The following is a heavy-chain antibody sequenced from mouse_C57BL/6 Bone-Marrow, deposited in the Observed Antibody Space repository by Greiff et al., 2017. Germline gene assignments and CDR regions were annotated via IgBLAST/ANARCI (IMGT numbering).Heavy chain of an antibody. J-gene: IGHJ2*01. Sequence: EVQLQQSGPELVKPGASVKISCKASGYTFTDYYMHWVKQSHGKSLEWIGDINPNNGGTSYNQKFKGKATLTVDKSYRTAYMALRRLTSVYSAVNYCAGYPYYWGQGTTLTVSS. CDR2: INPNNGGT. V-gene: IGHV1-26*01. CDR3: AGYPYY. CDR1: GYTFTDYY. D-gene: IGHD2-2*01.